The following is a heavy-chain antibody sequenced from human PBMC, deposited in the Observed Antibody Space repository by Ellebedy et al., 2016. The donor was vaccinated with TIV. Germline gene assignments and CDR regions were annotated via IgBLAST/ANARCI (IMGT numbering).Heavy chain of an antibody. Sequence: PGGSLRLSCVGSGFTFSTYAMAWVRQTPGKGLEWVSTISHTGSRTYYADSVEGRFTISRDNSKKTLYLQMNSLRAEDTAIYYCAKGRGGGSDSSAPRYYFDYWGLGTLVTVSS. D-gene: IGHD3-22*01. CDR1: GFTFSTYA. J-gene: IGHJ4*02. CDR3: AKGRGGGSDSSAPRYYFDY. V-gene: IGHV3-23*01. CDR2: ISHTGSRT.